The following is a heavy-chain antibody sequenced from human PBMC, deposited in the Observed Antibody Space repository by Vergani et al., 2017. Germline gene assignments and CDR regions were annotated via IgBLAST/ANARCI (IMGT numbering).Heavy chain of an antibody. D-gene: IGHD3-22*01. V-gene: IGHV4-31*03. CDR2: IYSTGST. CDR3: ARMGGYDEGDAFRIGYFDS. J-gene: IGHJ4*02. Sequence: QVQLQESGPGLVKPSQTLSLTCSVSGDSISSGVYYWNWIRQHPGKGLEWIGYIYSTGSTHHNPSLRRRINMSVDTSKNQFSLKLNSVTAADTAMYYCARMGGYDEGDAFRIGYFDSWGPGIVVTVSS. CDR1: GDSISSGVYY.